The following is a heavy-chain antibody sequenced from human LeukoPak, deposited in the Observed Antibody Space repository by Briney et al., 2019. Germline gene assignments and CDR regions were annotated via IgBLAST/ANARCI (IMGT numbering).Heavy chain of an antibody. Sequence: PSETLSLTCTVSGGSLSSYYWNWIRQPPGKGLEWIGYIYYSGSTNYNPSLTSRVTISVDTSKNQFSLKLSSVTAADTAVYYCARGDGYGGSYGSDYWGQGTLVTVSS. CDR1: GGSLSSYY. D-gene: IGHD1-26*01. V-gene: IGHV4-59*01. CDR3: ARGDGYGGSYGSDY. J-gene: IGHJ4*02. CDR2: IYYSGST.